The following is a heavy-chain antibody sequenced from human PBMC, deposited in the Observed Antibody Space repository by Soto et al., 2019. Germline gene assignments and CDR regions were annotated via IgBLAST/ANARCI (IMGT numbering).Heavy chain of an antibody. Sequence: QVQLVESGGGLVKPGGSLRLSCAASGFTFSDYYMSWIRQAPGKGLEWVSYISSSSSYTNYADSVKGRFTISRDNAKNSLYLQMNSMRGEDTAVYYCAGGSGGRYYYYGMDVWGQGTTVNVSS. CDR3: AGGSGGRYYYYGMDV. J-gene: IGHJ6*02. CDR2: ISSSSSYT. CDR1: GFTFSDYY. V-gene: IGHV3-11*06. D-gene: IGHD2-15*01.